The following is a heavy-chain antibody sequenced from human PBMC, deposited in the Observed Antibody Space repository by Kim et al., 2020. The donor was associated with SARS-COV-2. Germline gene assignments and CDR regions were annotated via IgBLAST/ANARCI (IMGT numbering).Heavy chain of an antibody. CDR1: GFTFSPFA. CDR2: IRSDESKR. CDR3: ARNFGSATMIGDV. Sequence: GGSLRLSCTASGFTFSPFAMHWVLQAPGKGLEWVAVIRSDESKRYYAESVKDRFTISRDNSKNTLYLQMNSLRAEDTAIYYCARNFGSATMIGDVWGLGT. V-gene: IGHV3-33*01. J-gene: IGHJ3*01. D-gene: IGHD3-10*01.